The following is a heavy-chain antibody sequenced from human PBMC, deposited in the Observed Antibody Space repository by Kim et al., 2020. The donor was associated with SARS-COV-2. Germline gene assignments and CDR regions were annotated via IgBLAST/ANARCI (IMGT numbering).Heavy chain of an antibody. Sequence: ASVKVSCKASGYTFTSYGISWVRQAPGQGLEWMGWISAYNGNTNYAQKLQGRVTMTTDTSTSTAYMELRSLRSDDTAVYYCARVLSGTTVTTSADYYYYYGMDVWGQGTTVTVSS. V-gene: IGHV1-18*04. CDR1: GYTFTSYG. CDR3: ARVLSGTTVTTSADYYYYYGMDV. CDR2: ISAYNGNT. D-gene: IGHD4-17*01. J-gene: IGHJ6*02.